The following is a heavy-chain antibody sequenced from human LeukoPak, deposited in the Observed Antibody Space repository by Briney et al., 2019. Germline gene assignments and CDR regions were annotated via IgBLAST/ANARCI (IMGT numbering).Heavy chain of an antibody. V-gene: IGHV3-53*05. CDR3: VKASRSSSWYFDY. CDR2: IYSDYSGGST. J-gene: IGHJ4*02. CDR1: GFSVSSNY. Sequence: GGSLRLSFAASGFSVSSNYMTWVRQAPGKGLGWGSIIYSDYSGGSTYYADSVKGRFTISRDNSKNMLYLQMSSLRAEDTAVYYCVKASRSSSWYFDYWGQGTLVTVSS. D-gene: IGHD6-13*01.